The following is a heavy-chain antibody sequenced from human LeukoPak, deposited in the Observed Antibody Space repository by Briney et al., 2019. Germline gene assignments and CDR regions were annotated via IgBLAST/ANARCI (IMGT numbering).Heavy chain of an antibody. CDR1: GFTFSSYA. CDR3: AKTQLWLPDY. Sequence: PGRSRRLSCAVSGFTFSSYAMSCVRQAPGKGLEWVSAISGRGASTYYADSVKGRFTISRDNSKNTLYLQMNSLRAEDTAVYYCAKTQLWLPDYWGQGTLVTVSS. V-gene: IGHV3-23*01. J-gene: IGHJ4*02. CDR2: ISGRGAST. D-gene: IGHD5-18*01.